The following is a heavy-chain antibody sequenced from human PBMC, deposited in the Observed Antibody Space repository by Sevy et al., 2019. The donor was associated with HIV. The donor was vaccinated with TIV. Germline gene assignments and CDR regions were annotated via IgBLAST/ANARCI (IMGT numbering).Heavy chain of an antibody. CDR1: GFTFSDDY. Sequence: GGSLRLSCAASGFTFSDDYMSWIRQAPGKGLEWVSHISSSGSSIYYADSVKGGFTISRDNAKNSLYLQMNSLRAEDTAVYYCAKSGRSGGTCAYSWGQGTLVTVSS. CDR2: ISSSGSSI. CDR3: AKSGRSGGTCAYS. V-gene: IGHV3-11*01. D-gene: IGHD2-15*01. J-gene: IGHJ5*02.